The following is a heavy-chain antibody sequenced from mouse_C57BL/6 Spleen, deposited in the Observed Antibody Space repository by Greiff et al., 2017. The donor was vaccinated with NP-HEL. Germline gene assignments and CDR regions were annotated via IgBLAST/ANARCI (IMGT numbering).Heavy chain of an antibody. CDR3: ARGNGYDSYYAMDY. Sequence: EVKLVESGGGLVKPGGSLKLSCAASGFTFSSYAMSWVRQTPEKRLEWVATISDGGSYTYYPDNVKGRFTISRDNAKNNLYLQMSHLKSEDTAMYYCARGNGYDSYYAMDYWGHGPSVTFSS. J-gene: IGHJ4*01. CDR2: ISDGGSYT. D-gene: IGHD2-2*01. V-gene: IGHV5-4*03. CDR1: GFTFSSYA.